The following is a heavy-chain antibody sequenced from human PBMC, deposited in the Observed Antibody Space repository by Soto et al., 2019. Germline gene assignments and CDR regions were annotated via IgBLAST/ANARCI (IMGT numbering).Heavy chain of an antibody. V-gene: IGHV1-3*01. D-gene: IGHD2-2*01. Sequence: QVPLVQSGAEVKKPGASVKVSCKASGYTFTSYAMHWVRQAPGQRLEWMGWINAGNGNTKYSQKFEGRVTITRDTSASTAYMELSSLRSEDTAVYYCARDIVVVPAAIGKYNWFDPWGQGTLVTVSS. J-gene: IGHJ5*02. CDR2: INAGNGNT. CDR1: GYTFTSYA. CDR3: ARDIVVVPAAIGKYNWFDP.